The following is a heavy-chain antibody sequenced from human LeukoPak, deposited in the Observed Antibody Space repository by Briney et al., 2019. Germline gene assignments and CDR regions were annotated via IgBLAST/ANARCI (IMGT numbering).Heavy chain of an antibody. CDR2: INKDGSDK. Sequence: GGSLRLSCAASGFTFRDFWVERFREAPGKGLEWEANINKDGSDKYYMDSVTGRFSISRDNAKNSLSLQMKSLRVDDTAVYYCARNQHWSRDIWGQGILVTVSS. CDR3: ARNQHWSRDI. V-gene: IGHV3-7*01. J-gene: IGHJ4*02. CDR1: GFTFRDFW. D-gene: IGHD2-8*02.